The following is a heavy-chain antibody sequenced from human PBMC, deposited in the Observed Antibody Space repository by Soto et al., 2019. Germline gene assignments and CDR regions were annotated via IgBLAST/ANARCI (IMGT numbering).Heavy chain of an antibody. CDR1: GGSFSGYY. CDR2: INHSGST. J-gene: IGHJ5*02. Sequence: SETLSLTCAVYGGSFSGYYWSWIRQPPGKGLEWIGEINHSGSTNYNPSLKSRVTISVDTSKNQFSLKLSSVTAADTAVYYCARERPDGSRLDPWGQGTLVTVS. V-gene: IGHV4-34*01. D-gene: IGHD6-13*01. CDR3: ARERPDGSRLDP.